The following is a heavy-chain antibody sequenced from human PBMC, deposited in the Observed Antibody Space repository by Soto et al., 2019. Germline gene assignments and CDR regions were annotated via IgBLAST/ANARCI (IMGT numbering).Heavy chain of an antibody. V-gene: IGHV1-69*13. CDR1: GGTFSSYA. CDR3: ARGIRFVEAARLWHPFHC. CDR2: IIPIFGTA. J-gene: IGHJ4*02. D-gene: IGHD6-6*01. Sequence: SVKVSCKASGGTFSSYAMSWFRQGYGQGLEWMGGIIPIFGTANYAHKFQGRVTITADESTSTAYMELSSLRSEDTSVYYCARGIRFVEAARLWHPFHCWGQGTLVTVSS.